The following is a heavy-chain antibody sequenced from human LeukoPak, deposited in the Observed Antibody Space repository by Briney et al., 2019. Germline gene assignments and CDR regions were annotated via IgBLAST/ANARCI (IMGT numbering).Heavy chain of an antibody. J-gene: IGHJ5*02. D-gene: IGHD3-3*01. V-gene: IGHV1-8*01. CDR1: GYTFTSYD. Sequence: ASVKVSCKASGYTFTSYDTNWVRQATGQGLEWMGWMNPNSGNTGYAQKFQGRVTMTRNTSISTAYMELSSLRSEDTAVYYCARGELRFLEWLLPAYNWFDPWGQGTLVTVPS. CDR2: MNPNSGNT. CDR3: ARGELRFLEWLLPAYNWFDP.